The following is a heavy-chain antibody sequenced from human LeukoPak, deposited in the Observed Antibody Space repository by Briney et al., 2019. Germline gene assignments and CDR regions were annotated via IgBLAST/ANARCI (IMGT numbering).Heavy chain of an antibody. J-gene: IGHJ4*02. Sequence: GGSLRLSCVGSGFTFRSHAMSWVRQAPEKGLEFVSGIYENGGTTYYADSVKSRFSISRDNSKNTLYLQMDSLRGEDTAVYYCAKDFRIGYSAHFDYWGQGALVTVSS. CDR3: AKDFRIGYSAHFDY. CDR1: GFTFRSHA. D-gene: IGHD2-21*01. V-gene: IGHV3-23*01. CDR2: IYENGGTT.